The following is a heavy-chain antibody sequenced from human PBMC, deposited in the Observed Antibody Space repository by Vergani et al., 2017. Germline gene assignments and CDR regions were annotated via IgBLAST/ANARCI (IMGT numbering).Heavy chain of an antibody. CDR3: ARDAADYYYYYYMDV. Sequence: QVQLQESGPGLVKPSQTLSLTCTVSGGSISSGSYYWSWIRQPAGKGLEWIGRIYTSGSTHYNPSLKSRVTISVDTSKNQFSLKLSSVTAADTAVYYCARDAADYYYYYYMDVWGKGTTVTVSS. J-gene: IGHJ6*03. CDR1: GGSISSGSYY. V-gene: IGHV4-61*02. CDR2: IYTSGST. D-gene: IGHD2-15*01.